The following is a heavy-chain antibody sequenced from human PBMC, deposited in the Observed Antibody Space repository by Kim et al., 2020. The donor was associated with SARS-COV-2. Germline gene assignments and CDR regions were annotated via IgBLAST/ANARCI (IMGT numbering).Heavy chain of an antibody. CDR3: TTDYGSYYPDY. CDR1: GFTFSNAW. J-gene: IGHJ4*02. V-gene: IGHV3-15*01. D-gene: IGHD3-10*01. CDR2: IKSKTDGGTT. Sequence: GGSLRLSCAASGFTFSNAWMSSVRQAPGKGLEWVGRIKSKTDGGTTDYAAPVKGRFTISRDDSRDTLYLEMYSLKTDDTAVYYCTTDYGSYYPDYWGQGT.